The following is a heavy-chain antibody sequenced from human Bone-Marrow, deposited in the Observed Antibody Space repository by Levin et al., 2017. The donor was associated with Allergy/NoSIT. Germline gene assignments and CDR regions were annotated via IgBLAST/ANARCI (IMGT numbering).Heavy chain of an antibody. CDR3: AKIMFSAASRWFDP. J-gene: IGHJ5*02. CDR2: ISGSSGTT. V-gene: IGHV3-23*01. CDR1: GFTINDQA. Sequence: GGSLRLSCVVSGFTINDQAMTWARQAPGKGLEWVARISGSSGTTYYADSVQGRFTIFRDTSKNTLHLQMNSLRAEDTAIYYCAKIMFSAASRWFDPWGQGTLVSVSS. D-gene: IGHD3-16*01.